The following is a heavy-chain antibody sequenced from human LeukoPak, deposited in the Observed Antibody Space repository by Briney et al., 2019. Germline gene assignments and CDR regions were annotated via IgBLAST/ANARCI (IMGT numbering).Heavy chain of an antibody. J-gene: IGHJ4*02. Sequence: ASVKVSCKASGYTFTGYYMHWVRQAPGQGLEWMGWINPNSGGTNYAQKFQGRVTMTRDTSISTAYMELSRLRSDDTAVYYCTRDESSGWYYFDYWGQGTLVTVSS. D-gene: IGHD6-19*01. CDR3: TRDESSGWYYFDY. V-gene: IGHV1-2*02. CDR2: INPNSGGT. CDR1: GYTFTGYY.